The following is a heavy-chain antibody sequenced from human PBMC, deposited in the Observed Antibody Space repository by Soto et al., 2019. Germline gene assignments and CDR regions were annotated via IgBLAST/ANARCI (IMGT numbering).Heavy chain of an antibody. CDR1: GYSFTTHG. V-gene: IGHV1-18*01. Sequence: QVQMVQSASEVKEPGASVKVSCKTSGYSFTTHGISWVRQAPGQGLEWMGWVSAYNGDTNYAPGLHGRVTMTTDTSARTAYMELRSLTSDDTAIYYCARDLLTTVTHRDFDYWGQGTLVTVSS. D-gene: IGHD4-17*01. CDR2: VSAYNGDT. J-gene: IGHJ4*02. CDR3: ARDLLTTVTHRDFDY.